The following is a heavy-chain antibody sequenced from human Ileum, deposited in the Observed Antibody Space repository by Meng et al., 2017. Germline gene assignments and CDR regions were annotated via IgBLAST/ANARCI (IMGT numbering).Heavy chain of an antibody. V-gene: IGHV3-74*01. CDR1: GFTFRSYW. Sequence: GESLKISCAAPGFTFRSYWMHWVRQVPGKGLVWVSRINGDGSSTSYADSVKGRFTISRDNAKSTLYLQMNSLRVEDTAVYYCVRALNDDDGQTLWGQGTLVTVSS. J-gene: IGHJ4*02. CDR3: VRALNDDDGQTL. D-gene: IGHD4/OR15-4a*01. CDR2: INGDGSST.